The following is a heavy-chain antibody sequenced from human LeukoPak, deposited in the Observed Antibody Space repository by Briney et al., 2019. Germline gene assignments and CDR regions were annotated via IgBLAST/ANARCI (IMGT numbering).Heavy chain of an antibody. CDR3: AKDQQQGAAGPEYFQH. Sequence: PGGSLRLSCAASGFTFSSYSMNWVRQAPGKGLEWVSSISSSSSYIYYADSVKGRFTISRDNSKNTLYLQMNSLRAEDTAVYYCAKDQQQGAAGPEYFQHWGQGTLVTVSS. V-gene: IGHV3-21*04. CDR1: GFTFSSYS. CDR2: ISSSSSYI. D-gene: IGHD6-13*01. J-gene: IGHJ1*01.